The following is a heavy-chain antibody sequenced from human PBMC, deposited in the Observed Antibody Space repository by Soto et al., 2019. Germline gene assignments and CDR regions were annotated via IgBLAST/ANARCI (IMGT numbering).Heavy chain of an antibody. CDR1: GGSISGYY. V-gene: IGHV4-59*08. CDR3: ARHFPGPRVEYQLPRPYYYYYGMDV. J-gene: IGHJ6*02. CDR2: IYYSGST. Sequence: SETLSLTCTVSGGSISGYYWSWIRQPPGKGLEWIGYIYYSGSTNYNPSLKSRVTISVDTSKNQFSLKLSSVTAADTAVYYCARHFPGPRVEYQLPRPYYYYYGMDVWGQGTTVTVSS. D-gene: IGHD2-2*01.